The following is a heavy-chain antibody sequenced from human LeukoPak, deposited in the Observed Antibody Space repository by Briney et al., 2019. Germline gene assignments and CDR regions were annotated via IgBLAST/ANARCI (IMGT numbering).Heavy chain of an antibody. CDR3: ARSPYDSSGY. CDR1: GFTVSSDY. J-gene: IGHJ4*02. D-gene: IGHD3-22*01. CDR2: IYSGGST. V-gene: IGHV3-66*02. Sequence: PGGSLRLSCAASGFTVSSDYMSWVRQAPGKGLEWVSVIYSGGSTYYADSVKGRFTISRDNSKNTLYLQMNSLRAEDTAVYYCARSPYDSSGYWGQGTLVTVSS.